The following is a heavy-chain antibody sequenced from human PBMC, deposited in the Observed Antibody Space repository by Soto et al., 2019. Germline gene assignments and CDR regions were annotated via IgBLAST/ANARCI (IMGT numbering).Heavy chain of an antibody. D-gene: IGHD3-3*01. Sequence: SETLSRTCAVSGGSISSSSYYWGWIRQPPGKGLEWIGSIYYSGSTYYNPSLKSRVTISVDTSKNQFSLKLSSVTAADTAVYYCARPITIFGVSSLSWFDPWGQGTLVTVSS. CDR3: ARPITIFGVSSLSWFDP. CDR2: IYYSGST. V-gene: IGHV4-39*01. CDR1: GGSISSSSYY. J-gene: IGHJ5*02.